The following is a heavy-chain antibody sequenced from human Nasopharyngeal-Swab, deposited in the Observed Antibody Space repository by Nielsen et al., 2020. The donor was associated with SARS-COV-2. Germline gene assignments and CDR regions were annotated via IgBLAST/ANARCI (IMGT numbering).Heavy chain of an antibody. D-gene: IGHD3-10*01. Sequence: GASRKISCAASGFTINSFAMHWVRQAPGKGLEWVAVISYDGNNKYYADSVKGRFTISRDNSKNTVYLQMNSLRPEDTAVYYCARDVASGFGELFPLLRGLDIWGHGTTVTVSS. CDR2: ISYDGNNK. CDR1: GFTINSFA. CDR3: ARDVASGFGELFPLLRGLDI. V-gene: IGHV3-30-3*01. J-gene: IGHJ6*02.